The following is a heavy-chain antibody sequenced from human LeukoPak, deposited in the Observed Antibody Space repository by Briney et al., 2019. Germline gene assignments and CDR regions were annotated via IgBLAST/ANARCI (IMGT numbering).Heavy chain of an antibody. CDR2: ISSSSSYI. CDR3: ARRRQSYYFDY. V-gene: IGHV3-21*01. D-gene: IGHD3-16*02. Sequence: GGSLRLSCAASGFTFSSYSMNWFRQAPGKGLEWVSSISSSSSYIYYADSVKGRFTISRDNAKNSLYLQMNSLRAEDTAVYYCARRRQSYYFDYWGQGTLVTVSS. CDR1: GFTFSSYS. J-gene: IGHJ4*02.